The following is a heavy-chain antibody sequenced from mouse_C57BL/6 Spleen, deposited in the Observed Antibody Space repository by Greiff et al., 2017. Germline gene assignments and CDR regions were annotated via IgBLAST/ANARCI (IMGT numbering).Heavy chain of an antibody. CDR2: IYWDDDK. CDR3: ARRASYGLDY. Sequence: QVTLKESGPGILQSSQTLSLTCSFSGFSLSTSGMGVSWIRQPSGKGLEWLAHIYWDDDKRYNPSLKSRLTISKDTSRNQVFLKITSVDTADTATYYCARRASYGLDYWGQGTTLTVSS. CDR1: GFSLSTSGMG. D-gene: IGHD1-1*01. V-gene: IGHV8-12*01. J-gene: IGHJ2*01.